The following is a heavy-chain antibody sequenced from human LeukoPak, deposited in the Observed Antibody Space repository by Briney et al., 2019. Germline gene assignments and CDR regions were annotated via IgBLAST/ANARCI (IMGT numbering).Heavy chain of an antibody. Sequence: SETLSLTCTVWGGSISSYYWSWLRQPPGKGLEWIGYIYYSGSTNYNPSLKSRVTISVDTSKNQFSLKLSSVTAADRAVHCCARDLGRNGDFDYWGQGTLVTVSS. D-gene: IGHD2-15*01. J-gene: IGHJ4*02. CDR2: IYYSGST. CDR1: GGSISSYY. V-gene: IGHV4-59*01. CDR3: ARDLGRNGDFDY.